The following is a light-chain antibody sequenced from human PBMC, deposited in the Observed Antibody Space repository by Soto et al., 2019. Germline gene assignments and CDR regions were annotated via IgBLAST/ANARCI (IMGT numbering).Light chain of an antibody. CDR1: QSVSSN. V-gene: IGKV3-15*01. CDR3: QQYDNWPIT. Sequence: ERVMTHSPATLSVSPCERATLSFRASQSVSSNLAWYQQKPGQAPRLFIYGASTRATAIPPRFSGSGSGTEFTLTISSLQSEDFAVYYCQQYDNWPITFGQGTRLEIK. CDR2: GAS. J-gene: IGKJ5*01.